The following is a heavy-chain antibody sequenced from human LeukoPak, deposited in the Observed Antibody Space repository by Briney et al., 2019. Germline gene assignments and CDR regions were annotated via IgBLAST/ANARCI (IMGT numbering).Heavy chain of an antibody. CDR3: ARDRYCSSTSCQLNGWFDP. D-gene: IGHD2-2*01. V-gene: IGHV1-69*04. CDR2: IIPIFGIA. CDR1: RGTFSSYA. J-gene: IGHJ5*02. Sequence: SVKVSCKTSRGTFSSYAISWVRQAPGHGLEWMGRIIPIFGIANYAQKFQGRVTITADKSTSTAYMELSSLRSEDTAVYYCARDRYCSSTSCQLNGWFDPWGQGTLVTVSS.